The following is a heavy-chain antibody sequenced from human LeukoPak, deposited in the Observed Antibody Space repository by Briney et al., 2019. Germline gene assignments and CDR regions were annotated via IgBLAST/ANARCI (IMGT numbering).Heavy chain of an antibody. V-gene: IGHV4-59*11. J-gene: IGHJ6*03. CDR2: IYYSGST. Sequence: SETLSLTCTVSGGPISSHYWSWIRQPPGKGLEWIGYIYYSGSTNYNPSLKSRVTISVDTSKNQFSLKLSSVTAADTAVYYCARAMSHYDFWSGYYSYYYYYYYMDVWGKGTTVTVSS. CDR3: ARAMSHYDFWSGYYSYYYYYYYMDV. D-gene: IGHD3-3*01. CDR1: GGPISSHY.